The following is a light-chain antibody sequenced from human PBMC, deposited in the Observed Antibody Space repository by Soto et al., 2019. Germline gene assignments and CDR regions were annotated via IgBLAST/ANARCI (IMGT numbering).Light chain of an antibody. CDR2: SGS. CDR3: RQFRTQPCT. Sequence: IVPTQSPRTLSVSPGDRVTLSCRASQSISINLAWYQHKPGQSARLLIHSGSTRATGIPARISGSWSGTAFPLTISTPHSADSADYSFRQFRTQPCTFGQGTKV. J-gene: IGKJ2*02. CDR1: QSISIN. V-gene: IGKV3D-15*01.